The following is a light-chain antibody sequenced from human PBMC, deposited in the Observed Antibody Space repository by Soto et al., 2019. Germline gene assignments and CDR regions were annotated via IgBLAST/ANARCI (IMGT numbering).Light chain of an antibody. CDR2: GNS. J-gene: IGLJ1*01. CDR3: QSYDSSLSGYV. Sequence: QSVLTQTPSVSGAPGQRVTISYTGISSNIGAGYYVHWYQQLPGTAPKLLIYGNSNRPSGVPDRFSGSKSGTSASLAITGLQAEDEADYYCQSYDSSLSGYVFGTGTKVTVL. V-gene: IGLV1-40*01. CDR1: SSNIGAGYY.